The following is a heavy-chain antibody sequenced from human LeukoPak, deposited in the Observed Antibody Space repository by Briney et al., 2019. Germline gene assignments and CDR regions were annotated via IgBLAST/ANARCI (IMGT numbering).Heavy chain of an antibody. Sequence: GSLRLSCAASGFTFSTFAMTWVRQAPGRGLEWVSAVSDSGADTFYADSVRGRFAISRDNSNNTLYLQMNGLRAEDTAIYYCAKDLMSHSSGSLFDYWGPGTLVTVSS. CDR1: GFTFSTFA. V-gene: IGHV3-23*01. CDR2: VSDSGADT. D-gene: IGHD3-22*01. J-gene: IGHJ4*02. CDR3: AKDLMSHSSGSLFDY.